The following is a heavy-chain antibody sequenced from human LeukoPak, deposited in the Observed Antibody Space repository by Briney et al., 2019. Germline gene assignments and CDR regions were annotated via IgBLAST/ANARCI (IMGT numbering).Heavy chain of an antibody. Sequence: ASVKVSCKASGYTFTSYGISWVRQAPGQGLEWMGWISAYNGNTNYAQKLQGRVTMTTDTSTSTAYMELRSLRSDDTAVYYCASFGYVGYCSSTSCYMAYWGQETLVTVSS. CDR1: GYTFTSYG. CDR3: ASFGYVGYCSSTSCYMAY. J-gene: IGHJ4*02. D-gene: IGHD2-2*02. V-gene: IGHV1-18*01. CDR2: ISAYNGNT.